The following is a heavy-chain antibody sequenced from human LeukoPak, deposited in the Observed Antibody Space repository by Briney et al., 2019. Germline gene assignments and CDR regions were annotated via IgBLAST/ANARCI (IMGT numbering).Heavy chain of an antibody. CDR3: AREYYDSSGIKYAFDI. D-gene: IGHD3-22*01. V-gene: IGHV4-59*11. Sequence: SETLSLTCTVSGGPISSHHWSWIRQPPGKGLEWIGYIYYSGSTNYNPALKSRVTISVDTSKNQFSLKLSSVTAADTAVYYCAREYYDSSGIKYAFDIWGQGTMVTVSS. J-gene: IGHJ3*02. CDR1: GGPISSHH. CDR2: IYYSGST.